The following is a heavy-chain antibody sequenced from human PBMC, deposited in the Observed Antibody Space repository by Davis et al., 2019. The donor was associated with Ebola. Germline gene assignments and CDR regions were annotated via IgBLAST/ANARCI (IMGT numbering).Heavy chain of an antibody. CDR1: GASISSYY. J-gene: IGHJ5*02. V-gene: IGHV4-59*01. D-gene: IGHD4-23*01. CDR3: ARGATTVVTPGVWFDP. Sequence: SETLSLTCSVSGASISSYYWSWIRQPPGKGLEWIGYIYYSGSTNYNPSLKSRVTISVDTSKNQFSLKLSSVTAADTAVYYCARGATTVVTPGVWFDPWGQGTLVTVSS. CDR2: IYYSGST.